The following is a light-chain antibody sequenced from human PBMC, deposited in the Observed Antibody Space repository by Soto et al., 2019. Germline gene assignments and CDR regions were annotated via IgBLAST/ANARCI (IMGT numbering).Light chain of an antibody. CDR3: QQYGSSPPYT. J-gene: IGKJ2*01. V-gene: IGKV3-20*01. CDR1: QSVSNNY. Sequence: EVVLTQSPGTLSLSPGERATLSCRASQSVSNNYLAWYQQKPGQSPKLLIFGSSDRATGIPDRFSGSGSGTDFPLTISSLEHEDFAVYYWQQYGSSPPYTFGQGTKLEIK. CDR2: GSS.